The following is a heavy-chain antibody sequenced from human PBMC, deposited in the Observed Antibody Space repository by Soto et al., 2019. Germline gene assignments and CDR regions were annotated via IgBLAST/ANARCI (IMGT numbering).Heavy chain of an antibody. CDR1: GGSISSYY. CDR3: ARATLPYYDSSGRTAYYFDY. Sequence: SETLSLTCTVSGGSISSYYWSWIRQPPGKGLEWIGYIYYSGSTNYNPSLKSRVTISVDTSKNQFSLKLSSVTAADTAVYYCARATLPYYDSSGRTAYYFDYWGKGTLVTVSS. D-gene: IGHD3-22*01. CDR2: IYYSGST. V-gene: IGHV4-59*01. J-gene: IGHJ4*02.